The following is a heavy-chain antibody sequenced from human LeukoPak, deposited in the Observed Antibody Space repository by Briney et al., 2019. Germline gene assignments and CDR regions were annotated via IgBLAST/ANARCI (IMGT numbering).Heavy chain of an antibody. D-gene: IGHD3-22*01. CDR1: GFTFSRYS. J-gene: IGHJ4*02. CDR3: ETYDGASRGF. CDR2: ISTGSTYI. Sequence: GGSLRLSCTASGFTFSRYSMNWVRQAPGKGLEWISSISTGSTYINYADSVKGRFTISRDNAKNSLFLQLNSLSAEDTAVYYCETYDGASRGFWGQGTLVAVSS. V-gene: IGHV3-21*01.